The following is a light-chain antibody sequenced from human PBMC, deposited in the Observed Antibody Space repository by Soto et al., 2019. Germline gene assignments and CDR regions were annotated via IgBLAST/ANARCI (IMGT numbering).Light chain of an antibody. CDR2: SAS. V-gene: IGKV3-15*01. Sequence: EIAMTQSPATLSVSPGERATLSCRASQSISTELALYQQIPGQPPRLLIYSASTWDTGVPARFTGSGSGSEFTLTISGLQSEDFAIYYCQQGHNWPLTFGQGTRLEI. J-gene: IGKJ2*01. CDR3: QQGHNWPLT. CDR1: QSISTE.